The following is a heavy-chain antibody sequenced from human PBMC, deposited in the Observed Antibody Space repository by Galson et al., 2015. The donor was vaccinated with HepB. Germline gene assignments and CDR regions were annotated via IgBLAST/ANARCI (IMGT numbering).Heavy chain of an antibody. D-gene: IGHD5-18*01. CDR2: IKQDESEK. Sequence: SLRLSCAASGLKFSNFRMTWVRQAPGKGLEWVATIKQDESEKYYVDSVTGRFNVSRDNAKNSLYLEMNTLRAEDTAVYYCASQGKLVHSYLNAPLDCWGQGTLVTVSS. CDR3: ASQGKLVHSYLNAPLDC. V-gene: IGHV3-7*03. J-gene: IGHJ4*02. CDR1: GLKFSNFR.